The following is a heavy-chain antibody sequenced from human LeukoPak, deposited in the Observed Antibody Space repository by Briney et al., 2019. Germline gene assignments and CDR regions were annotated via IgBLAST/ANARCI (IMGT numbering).Heavy chain of an antibody. CDR2: INAANGNT. CDR1: GFTFTTYT. J-gene: IGHJ6*02. CDR3: AKGAPNRGTGASTFHP. V-gene: IGHV1-3*01. Sequence: ASVKVSCKTSGFTFTTYTMHWVRQAPGQRLEWMGWINAANGNTQYSQKFQGRVTTTRDTSASTAYMELSSLRSEDTAVYYCAKGAPNRGTGASTFHPRGQGTP. D-gene: IGHD7-27*01.